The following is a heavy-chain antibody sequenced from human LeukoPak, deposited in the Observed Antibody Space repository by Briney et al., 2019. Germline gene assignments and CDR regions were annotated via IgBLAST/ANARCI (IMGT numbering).Heavy chain of an antibody. CDR1: GFTFSTYA. D-gene: IGHD3-22*01. CDR2: ISGRGGGT. CDR3: AKDGSGKSGYYLVDY. J-gene: IGHJ4*02. V-gene: IGHV3-23*01. Sequence: PGGSLRLSCAASGFTFSTYAMSWVRQAPEKGLEWVSAISGRGGGTYYADSVKGRFTISRDNSKNTLYLQMNSLRAEDTAVYYCAKDGSGKSGYYLVDYWGQGTLVTVSS.